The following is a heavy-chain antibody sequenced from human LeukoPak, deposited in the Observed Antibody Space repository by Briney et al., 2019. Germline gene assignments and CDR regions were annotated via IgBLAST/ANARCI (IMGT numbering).Heavy chain of an antibody. CDR3: ARDASRRAAAGGWFDP. V-gene: IGHV4-38-2*02. D-gene: IGHD6-13*01. CDR2: IYHSGST. J-gene: IGHJ5*02. CDR1: GGSISSYY. Sequence: SETLSLTCTVSGGSISSYYWGWIRQPPGKGLEWIGSIYHSGSTYYNPSLKSRVTISVDTSKNQFSLKLSSVTAADTAVYYCARDASRRAAAGGWFDPWGQGTLVTVSS.